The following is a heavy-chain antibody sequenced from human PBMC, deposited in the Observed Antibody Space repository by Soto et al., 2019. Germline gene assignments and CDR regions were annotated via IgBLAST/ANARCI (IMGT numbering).Heavy chain of an antibody. V-gene: IGHV1-69*02. J-gene: IGHJ5*02. CDR1: GGTFSSYT. CDR3: ASTDSYCSGGSCYQGWFDP. Sequence: ASVKVSCKASGGTFSSYTISWVRQAPGQGLEWMGRIIPILGIANYAQKFQGRVTITADKSTSTAYMELSSLRSEDTAVYYCASTDSYCSGGSCYQGWFDPWGQGTLVTVSS. D-gene: IGHD2-15*01. CDR2: IIPILGIA.